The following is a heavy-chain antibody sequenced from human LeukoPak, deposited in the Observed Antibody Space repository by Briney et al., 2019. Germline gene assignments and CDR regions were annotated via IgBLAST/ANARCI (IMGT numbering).Heavy chain of an antibody. CDR2: IYHSGST. Sequence: SETLSLTCAVSGGSISSGGYSWSWIRQPPGKGLEWIGYIYHSGSTYYNPSLKSRVTISVDRSKNQFSLKLSSVTAADTAVYYCASGPPTYSSSERPRPYWFDPRGQGTLVTVSS. J-gene: IGHJ5*02. CDR1: GGSISSGGYS. V-gene: IGHV4-30-2*01. CDR3: ASGPPTYSSSERPRPYWFDP. D-gene: IGHD6-13*01.